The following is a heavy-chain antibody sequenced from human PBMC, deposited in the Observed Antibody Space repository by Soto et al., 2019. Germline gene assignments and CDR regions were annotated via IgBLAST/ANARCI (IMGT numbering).Heavy chain of an antibody. Sequence: ASVKVSCKASGGTFSSYAISWVRQAPGKGLEWMGGFDPEDGETIYAQKFQGRVTMTEDTSTDTAYMELSSLRSEDTAVFYCATAHPSYYGSGSRLDYWGQETLVPVSS. CDR2: FDPEDGET. D-gene: IGHD3-10*01. V-gene: IGHV1-24*01. CDR1: GGTFSSYA. J-gene: IGHJ4*02. CDR3: ATAHPSYYGSGSRLDY.